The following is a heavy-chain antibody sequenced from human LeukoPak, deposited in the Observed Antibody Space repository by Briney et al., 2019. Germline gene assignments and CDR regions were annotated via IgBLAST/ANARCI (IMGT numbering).Heavy chain of an antibody. V-gene: IGHV4-34*01. CDR3: ARRWNYGRNYYIDV. D-gene: IGHD1-7*01. J-gene: IGHJ6*03. Sequence: PSETLSLTCAVYGGSFSHYYWSWIRQSPGMGLEWIGEINDSGTINYNPSLMSRVTISVDKSKNQFSLKLTSATAADTAVYYCARRWNYGRNYYIDVWGKAATVSVSS. CDR2: INDSGTI. CDR1: GGSFSHYY.